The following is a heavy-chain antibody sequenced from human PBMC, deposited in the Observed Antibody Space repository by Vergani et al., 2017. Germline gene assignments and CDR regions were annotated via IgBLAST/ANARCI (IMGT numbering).Heavy chain of an antibody. Sequence: EVQLVESGGGLVQPGGSLRLSCAASGFTFSNAWMSWVRQAPGKGLEWVGRIKSKSDGGTTDYAAPVKGRFTISRDDSKNTLYLQMNSLKTEDTAVYYCTTYYYDSDLGVWGQGTLVTVSS. V-gene: IGHV3-15*01. CDR2: IKSKSDGGTT. CDR1: GFTFSNAW. J-gene: IGHJ4*02. CDR3: TTYYYDSDLGV. D-gene: IGHD3-22*01.